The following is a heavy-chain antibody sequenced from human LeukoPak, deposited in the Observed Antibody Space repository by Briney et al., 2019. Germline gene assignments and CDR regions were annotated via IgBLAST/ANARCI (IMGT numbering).Heavy chain of an antibody. Sequence: GGSLRLSCAASGFTFSTYTMTWVRQAPGKGLEWVSAISGSGGRTYYADSVKGRFTISRDNSKNTLYLQMNSLRAEDTAVYYCAKGPYYYDSSGYSRRWFDPWGQGTLVTVSS. V-gene: IGHV3-23*01. D-gene: IGHD3-22*01. J-gene: IGHJ5*02. CDR2: ISGSGGRT. CDR3: AKGPYYYDSSGYSRRWFDP. CDR1: GFTFSTYT.